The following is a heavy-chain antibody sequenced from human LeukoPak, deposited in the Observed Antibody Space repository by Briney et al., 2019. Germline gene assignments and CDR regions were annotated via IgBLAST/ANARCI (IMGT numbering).Heavy chain of an antibody. Sequence: SETLSLTCTVSGGSISSRRCCWGWIRQPPGKGLEWIGTIYYSGSTYYNPSLKSRVTISVDTSKNQFSLRLSSVTAADTAVYYCARQVYSGTHYFDYWGQGTLVTVSS. V-gene: IGHV4-39*01. D-gene: IGHD1-26*01. CDR3: ARQVYSGTHYFDY. CDR1: GGSISSRRCC. CDR2: IYYSGST. J-gene: IGHJ4*02.